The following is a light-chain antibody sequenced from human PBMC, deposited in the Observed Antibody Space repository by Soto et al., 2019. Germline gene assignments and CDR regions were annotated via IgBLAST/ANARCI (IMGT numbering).Light chain of an antibody. V-gene: IGKV3-20*01. CDR3: QQYSSPPRT. J-gene: IGKJ1*01. CDR1: ETVTGKS. Sequence: EIVLTQSPGTLSLSPGDRATLSCRASETVTGKSLAWYQQKAGQAPRLLIFAASNRATGIPDRFSGSGSGTDFTLTISRLEPEDFAVYCCQQYSSPPRTFGPGTKVEIK. CDR2: AAS.